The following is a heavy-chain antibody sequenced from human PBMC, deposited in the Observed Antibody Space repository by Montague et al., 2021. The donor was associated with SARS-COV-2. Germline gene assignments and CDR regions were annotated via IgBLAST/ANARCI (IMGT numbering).Heavy chain of an antibody. CDR1: GVSITNYY. CDR2: VSNTGST. D-gene: IGHD3-3*01. Sequence: SETLSLTCSVSGVSITNYYWSWIRQFQGKELEWIGTVSNTGSTNNNPSLMSRVPISRDTSNGQVSMRLRSVTAADTAFYFCARIERGVWRDLVVFDVWGPGTLVTVSS. CDR3: ARIERGVWRDLVVFDV. V-gene: IGHV4-59*12. J-gene: IGHJ3*01.